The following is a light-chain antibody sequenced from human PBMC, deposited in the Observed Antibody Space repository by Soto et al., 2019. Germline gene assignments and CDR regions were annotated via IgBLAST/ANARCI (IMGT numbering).Light chain of an antibody. V-gene: IGKV3-20*01. CDR1: QTVSKNY. CDR2: DAS. Sequence: EIVLTQSPGTLSLSPGERATLSCRASQTVSKNYLAWYQHKPGQPPRLLIYDASDRATGVPDRFSGSGSGTDFTLTISSLEPEDSVVYYCQQCATAPLTFGQGTKVEIK. J-gene: IGKJ1*01. CDR3: QQCATAPLT.